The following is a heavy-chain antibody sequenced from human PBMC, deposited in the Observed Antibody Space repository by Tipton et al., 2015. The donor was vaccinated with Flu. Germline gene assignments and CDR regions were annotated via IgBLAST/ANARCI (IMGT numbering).Heavy chain of an antibody. CDR1: GASISSESYY. CDR2: IYHSVST. D-gene: IGHD3-10*01. CDR3: ARVGAVTMVRGLAFDAFDI. Sequence: LRLSCTVSGASISSESYYLGWIRQPPGKGLGWIGIIYHSVSTNYNPSLKSRVTISLDKSKNQFSLNLSSVTAADTAVYYCARVGAVTMVRGLAFDAFDIWGLGTMVAVSS. V-gene: IGHV4-39*07. J-gene: IGHJ3*02.